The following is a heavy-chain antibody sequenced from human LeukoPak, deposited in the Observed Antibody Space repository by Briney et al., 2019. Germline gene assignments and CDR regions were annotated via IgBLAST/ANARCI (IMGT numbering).Heavy chain of an antibody. CDR3: AKGIAAAGSRDFDY. Sequence: GGSLRLSCAASGFTFSSYAMHWVRQAPGKGLEWVAVISYDGSNKYYADSVKGRFTISRDNSKNTLYLQMNSLRAEDTAVYYCAKGIAAAGSRDFDYWGQGTLVTVSS. J-gene: IGHJ4*02. V-gene: IGHV3-30-3*01. CDR2: ISYDGSNK. D-gene: IGHD6-13*01. CDR1: GFTFSSYA.